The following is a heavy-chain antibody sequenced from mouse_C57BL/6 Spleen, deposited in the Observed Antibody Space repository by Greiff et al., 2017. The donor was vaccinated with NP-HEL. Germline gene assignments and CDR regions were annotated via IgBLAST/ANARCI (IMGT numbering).Heavy chain of an antibody. CDR3: ARVLPMITTDYYAMDY. J-gene: IGHJ4*01. D-gene: IGHD2-4*01. Sequence: VQLQQSGAELVKPGASVKLSCKASGYTFTSYWMHWVKQRPGQGLEWIGMIHPNSGSTNYNEKFKSKATLTVDKSSSTAYMQLSSLTSEDSAVYYCARVLPMITTDYYAMDYWGQGTSVTVSS. V-gene: IGHV1-64*01. CDR1: GYTFTSYW. CDR2: IHPNSGST.